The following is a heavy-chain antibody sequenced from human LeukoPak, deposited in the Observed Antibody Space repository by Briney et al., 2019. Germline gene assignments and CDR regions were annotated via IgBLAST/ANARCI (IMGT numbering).Heavy chain of an antibody. J-gene: IGHJ5*02. D-gene: IGHD4-17*01. CDR1: GGTFSSYA. V-gene: IGHV1-69*04. CDR2: IIPILGIA. CDR3: ARGDGDYSNWFDP. Sequence: SVKVSCKASGGTFSSYAISWVRQAPGQGLEWMGRIIPILGIANYAQKFQGRVTITADKSTSTAYMELSSLRSEDTAVYYCARGDGDYSNWFDPWGQGTLVTVSS.